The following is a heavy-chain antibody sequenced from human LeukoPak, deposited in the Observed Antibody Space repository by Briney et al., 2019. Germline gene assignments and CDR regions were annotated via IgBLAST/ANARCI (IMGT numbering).Heavy chain of an antibody. CDR1: GYTFTSYG. CDR3: ARSWGYYYGSGSYPQFDY. D-gene: IGHD3-10*01. Sequence: ASVKVSCKASGYTFTSYGSSWVRQAPGQALEWMGWISAYNGNTNYAQKLQGRVTMTTDTSTSTAYMELRSLRSDDTAVYYCARSWGYYYGSGSYPQFDYWGQGTLVTVSS. V-gene: IGHV1-18*01. J-gene: IGHJ4*02. CDR2: ISAYNGNT.